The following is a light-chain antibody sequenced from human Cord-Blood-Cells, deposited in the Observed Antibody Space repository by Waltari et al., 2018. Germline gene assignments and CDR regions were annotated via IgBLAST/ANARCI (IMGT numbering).Light chain of an antibody. CDR3: QQYGSSLYT. V-gene: IGKV3-20*01. J-gene: IGKJ2*01. Sequence: EIVLTQSPGTLSLSPGERATLSCRASQSVSSSYLAWYQQKPGQAPRLLIYGASSWATGIPDMFSGSGSGTDFTLTISRLEPEDFAVYYCQQYGSSLYTFGQGTKLEIK. CDR2: GAS. CDR1: QSVSSSY.